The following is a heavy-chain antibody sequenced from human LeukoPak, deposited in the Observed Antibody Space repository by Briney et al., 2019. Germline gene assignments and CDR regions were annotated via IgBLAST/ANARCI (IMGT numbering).Heavy chain of an antibody. D-gene: IGHD5-12*01. CDR1: GGSFSGYY. Sequence: SETLSLTCAVYGGSFSGYYWSWIRQPPGKGLEWIGEINHSGSTNYNPSLKSRVTISVDTSKNQFSLKLSSGTAADTAVYYCASHRVATTGGHYYYYMDVWGKGTTVTISS. CDR3: ASHRVATTGGHYYYYMDV. J-gene: IGHJ6*03. CDR2: INHSGST. V-gene: IGHV4-34*01.